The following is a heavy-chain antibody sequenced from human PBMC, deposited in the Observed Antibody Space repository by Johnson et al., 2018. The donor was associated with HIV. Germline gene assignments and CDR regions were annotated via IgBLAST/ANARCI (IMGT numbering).Heavy chain of an antibody. J-gene: IGHJ3*02. V-gene: IGHV3-9*01. CDR3: GKDDLGWELSHDDAFDI. D-gene: IGHD1-26*01. CDR2: ISWNSGSI. Sequence: VQLVESGGGLVQPGRSLRLSCAASGFTFDDYAMHWVRQAPGKGLEWVSGISWNSGSIGYADSVKGRFTISRDNFKNTLYVQMNSLRAEDTAVYYCGKDDLGWELSHDDAFDIWGQGTMVIVSS. CDR1: GFTFDDYA.